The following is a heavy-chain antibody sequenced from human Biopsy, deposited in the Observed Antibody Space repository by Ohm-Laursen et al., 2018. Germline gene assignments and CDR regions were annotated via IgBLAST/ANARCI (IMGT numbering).Heavy chain of an antibody. CDR2: IHYTGHI. D-gene: IGHD5-12*01. V-gene: IGHV4-59*08. CDR1: GDTISTYY. J-gene: IGHJ2*01. CDR3: ARNRVDVVKVTTIGWNFDL. Sequence: SDTLSLTCTVSGDTISTYYWNWIRQTPGKGLEWIGYIHYTGHIRINPSLNSRATISVDTSKAQFSLKLSSLTAADTATYYCARNRVDVVKVTTIGWNFDLWGRGTLVTVS.